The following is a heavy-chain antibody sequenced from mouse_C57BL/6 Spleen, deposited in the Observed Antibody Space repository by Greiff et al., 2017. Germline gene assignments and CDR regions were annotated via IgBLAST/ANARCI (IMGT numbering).Heavy chain of an antibody. CDR3: ARYYYGSSYFDY. J-gene: IGHJ2*01. D-gene: IGHD1-1*01. Sequence: EVKLVESGGGLVKPGGSLKLSCAASGFTFSDYGMHWVRPAPEKGLEWVAYISSGSSTISYADTVKGRFTISRDNAKNTLFLQMTSLRSEDTAMYYCARYYYGSSYFDYWGQGTTLTVSS. V-gene: IGHV5-17*01. CDR1: GFTFSDYG. CDR2: ISSGSSTI.